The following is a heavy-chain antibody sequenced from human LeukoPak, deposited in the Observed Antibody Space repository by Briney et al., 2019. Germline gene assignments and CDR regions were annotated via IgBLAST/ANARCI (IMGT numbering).Heavy chain of an antibody. CDR1: GFTFSSYA. J-gene: IGHJ6*02. CDR2: ISSNGGST. CDR3: ARGLINGGATYGMDV. D-gene: IGHD1-26*01. Sequence: PGGSLRLSCAASGFTFSSYAMHWVRQAPGKGLEYVSAISSNGGSTYYANSVKGRFTISRDNSKNTLYLQMGSLRAEDMAVYYCARGLINGGATYGMDVWGQGATVTVSS. V-gene: IGHV3-64*01.